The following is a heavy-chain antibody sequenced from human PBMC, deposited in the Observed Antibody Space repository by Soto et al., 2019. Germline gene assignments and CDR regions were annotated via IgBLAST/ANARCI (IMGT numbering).Heavy chain of an antibody. CDR1: GFTFSNSA. CDR2: SIGRTNNT. V-gene: IGHV3-23*01. J-gene: IGHJ4*02. CDR3: AKVDAYRSRADH. Sequence: EVHLLESGGGLVQPGGSLRLSCAASGFTFSNSAMTWVRQALGKGPEWVSSIGRTNNTHYADSVKGRFAISRDNSQNTLSRQMNSRTAEDTAVSFCAKVDAYRSRADHWGQGTLVTVSS. D-gene: IGHD5-18*01.